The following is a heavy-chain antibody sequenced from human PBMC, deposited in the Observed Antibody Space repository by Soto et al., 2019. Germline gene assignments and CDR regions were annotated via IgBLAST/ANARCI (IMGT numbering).Heavy chain of an antibody. D-gene: IGHD3-22*01. CDR1: GFTLSSYA. J-gene: IGHJ4*02. V-gene: IGHV3-23*01. CDR2: ISGSGGST. Sequence: GGSLRLSCAASGFTLSSYAMSWVRQAPGKGLEWVSAISGSGGSTYYADSVKGRFTISRDNSKNTLYLQMNSVGAEDTAVYYCAKDNYYDSSGYPLPFDYWGQGTLVTVSS. CDR3: AKDNYYDSSGYPLPFDY.